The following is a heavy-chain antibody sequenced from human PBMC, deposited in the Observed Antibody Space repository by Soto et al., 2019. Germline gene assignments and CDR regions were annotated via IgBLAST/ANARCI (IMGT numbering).Heavy chain of an antibody. CDR2: VYYTGST. J-gene: IGHJ4*02. D-gene: IGHD6-19*01. CDR1: GGSISGSY. Sequence: QVQLQESGPGLVKPSETLSLTCSVSGGSISGSYWSWIRQSPGKGLEWLGYVYYTGSTNYSPSLRSRASISVDTSKNEFSLRLSSVTAADTAVYFCARSVAVPGAHIDYWGQGTQVTVSS. CDR3: ARSVAVPGAHIDY. V-gene: IGHV4-59*01.